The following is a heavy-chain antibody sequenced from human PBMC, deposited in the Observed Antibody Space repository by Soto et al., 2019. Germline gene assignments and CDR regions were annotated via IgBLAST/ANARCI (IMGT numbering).Heavy chain of an antibody. Sequence: QVQLVQSGAEVKKPGASVKVSCKASGYTFTSYDINWVRQATGQGLEWMGWMNPNSGNTGYAQKFQGRVTMTRNTSITTAHMELSSLRSEDTAVYYCAILAGTYYYYYGMDVWGQGTTVTVSS. CDR3: AILAGTYYYYYGMDV. V-gene: IGHV1-8*01. J-gene: IGHJ6*02. D-gene: IGHD6-19*01. CDR1: GYTFTSYD. CDR2: MNPNSGNT.